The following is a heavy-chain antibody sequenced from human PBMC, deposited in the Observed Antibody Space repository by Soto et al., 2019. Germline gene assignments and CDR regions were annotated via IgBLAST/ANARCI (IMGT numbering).Heavy chain of an antibody. V-gene: IGHV4-34*01. CDR2: INHSGST. Sequence: SETLSLTCAVYGGSFSGYYWSWIRQPPGKGLEWIGEINHSGSTNYNPSLKSRVTISVDTSKNQFSLKLSSVTAADTAVYYCARRIGSFDYWGQGTLVTVSS. CDR3: ARRIGSFDY. J-gene: IGHJ4*02. CDR1: GGSFSGYY. D-gene: IGHD1-26*01.